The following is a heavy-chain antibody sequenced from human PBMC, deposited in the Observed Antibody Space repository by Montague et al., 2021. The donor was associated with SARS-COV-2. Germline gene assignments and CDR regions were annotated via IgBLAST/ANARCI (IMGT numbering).Heavy chain of an antibody. Sequence: SETLSLTCAVYGGSFSGYYWNWIRQPPGKGLEWIGEINHSGSTNYNPSLKRRVTMSVDTSKNQFSLKLSSVTAADTAVYYCAGGARQGYGFRLGSFDSWGQGTLVTVSS. J-gene: IGHJ4*02. V-gene: IGHV4-34*01. CDR2: INHSGST. D-gene: IGHD3-10*01. CDR1: GGSFSGYY. CDR3: AGGARQGYGFRLGSFDS.